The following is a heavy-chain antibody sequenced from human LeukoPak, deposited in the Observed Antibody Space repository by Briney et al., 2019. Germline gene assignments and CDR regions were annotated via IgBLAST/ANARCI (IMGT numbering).Heavy chain of an antibody. CDR1: GYTFTGYY. CDR3: ARVVLTTVTFDY. V-gene: IGHV1-2*02. D-gene: IGHD4-11*01. CDR2: INPNSGGT. Sequence: ASVKVSCKASGYTFTGYYMHWVRQAPGQGLEWMGWINPNSGGTNYAQKFQGRVTMTRDTSISTAYMELSRLRSDDTAVYYCARVVLTTVTFDYWGQGTLVTVSS. J-gene: IGHJ4*02.